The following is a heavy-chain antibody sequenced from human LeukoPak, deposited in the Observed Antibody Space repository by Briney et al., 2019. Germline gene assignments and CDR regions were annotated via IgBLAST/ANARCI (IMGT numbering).Heavy chain of an antibody. CDR3: ARGDYGAPRGY. CDR2: IHYTGTT. J-gene: IGHJ4*02. V-gene: IGHV4-59*01. Sequence: PSETLSLTCTVSGGSISSYYWNWIRQPPGKGLEWIGYIHYTGTTNYNPSLKSRVTISVDTSKTQFFLKLTSVSAADTAVYYCARGDYGAPRGYWGQGTLVTVSS. CDR1: GGSISSYY. D-gene: IGHD3-16*01.